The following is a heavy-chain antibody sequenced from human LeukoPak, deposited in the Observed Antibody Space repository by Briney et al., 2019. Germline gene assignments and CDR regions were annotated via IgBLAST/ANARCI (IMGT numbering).Heavy chain of an antibody. CDR1: GFTFGDYA. V-gene: IGHV3-49*04. D-gene: IGHD4-11*01. J-gene: IGHJ4*02. CDR3: TRVEGHDYSLNYFDY. Sequence: GGSLRLSCTASGFTFGDYAMSWVRQAPGKGLEWVGFIRSKAYGGTTEYAAPVKGRFTISRDDSKSIAYLQMNSLKTEDTAVYYCTRVEGHDYSLNYFDYWGQGTLVTVSS. CDR2: IRSKAYGGTT.